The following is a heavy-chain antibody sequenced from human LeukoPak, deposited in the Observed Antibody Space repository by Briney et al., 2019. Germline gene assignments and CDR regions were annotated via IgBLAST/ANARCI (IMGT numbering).Heavy chain of an antibody. J-gene: IGHJ6*03. V-gene: IGHV4-59*01. Sequence: SETLSLTCTVSGGSISSYYWSWIRQPPGKGLEWSGYIYYSGSTNYNPSLKSRVTISVDTSKNQCSLKLSSVTEADTAVYYCAREYSSGWQNYYYYYMDVWGKGTTVTVSS. D-gene: IGHD6-19*01. CDR3: AREYSSGWQNYYYYYMDV. CDR2: IYYSGST. CDR1: GGSISSYY.